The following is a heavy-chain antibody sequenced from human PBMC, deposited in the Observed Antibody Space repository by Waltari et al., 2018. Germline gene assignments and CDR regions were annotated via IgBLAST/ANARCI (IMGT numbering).Heavy chain of an antibody. CDR1: GGSISSGGYY. CDR2: IYYSGST. CDR3: ARGKWQLVHNAFDI. V-gene: IGHV4-31*03. Sequence: QVQLQESGPGLVKPSETLSLTCTVSGGSISSGGYYWSWIRQHSGKGLEWIGYIYYSGSTYYNPSLKSRVTISVDTSKNQFSLKLSSVTAADTAVYYCARGKWQLVHNAFDIWGQGTMVTVSS. D-gene: IGHD6-6*01. J-gene: IGHJ3*02.